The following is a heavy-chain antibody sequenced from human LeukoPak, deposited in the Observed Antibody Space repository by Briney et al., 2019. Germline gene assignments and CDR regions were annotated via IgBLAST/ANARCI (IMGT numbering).Heavy chain of an antibody. V-gene: IGHV3-21*01. Sequence: GGSLRLSCAASGFTFSSYSMYWVRQAPGKGLEWVSSISSSSSYIYYADSVKGRFTISRDNAKNSLYLQMNSLRAEDTAVYYCARGMEGIFGVVINAFDLWGQGTMVTVSS. J-gene: IGHJ3*01. CDR2: ISSSSSYI. CDR3: ARGMEGIFGVVINAFDL. D-gene: IGHD3-3*01. CDR1: GFTFSSYS.